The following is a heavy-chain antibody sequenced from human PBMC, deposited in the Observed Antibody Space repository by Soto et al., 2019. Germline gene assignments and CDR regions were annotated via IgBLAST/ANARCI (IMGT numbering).Heavy chain of an antibody. V-gene: IGHV3-9*01. D-gene: IGHD6-13*01. CDR2: INWNSGSI. CDR1: GFNFDDYA. Sequence: PGGSLRLSCAASGFNFDDYAMHWVRQVPGKGLEWVSGINWNSGSIDYADSVKGRFTISRDNAKNSLYLQMNSLRAEDTALYYCSKDLYSSINPRGGYFQHWGQGTLVTVSS. J-gene: IGHJ1*01. CDR3: SKDLYSSINPRGGYFQH.